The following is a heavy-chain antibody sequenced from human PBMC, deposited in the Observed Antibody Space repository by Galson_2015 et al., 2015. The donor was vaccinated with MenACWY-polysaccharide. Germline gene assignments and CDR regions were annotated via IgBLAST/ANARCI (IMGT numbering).Heavy chain of an antibody. V-gene: IGHV3-7*01. CDR1: GFTISNYW. CDR2: IKQDGSEK. Sequence: SLRLSCAVSGFTISNYWMYWVRQAPGKGLEWVANIKQDGSEKNYVGSVKGRFTISRDNAKNTLYLQMNSLRVEDTAVYYCARDPEWGANDYWAQGTLAPVSS. CDR3: ARDPEWGANDY. D-gene: IGHD1-26*01. J-gene: IGHJ4*02.